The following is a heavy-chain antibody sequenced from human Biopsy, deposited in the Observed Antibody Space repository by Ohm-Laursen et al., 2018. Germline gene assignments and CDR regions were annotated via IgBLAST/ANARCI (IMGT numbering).Heavy chain of an antibody. V-gene: IGHV3-7*01. CDR1: GFTFSSYA. D-gene: IGHD3-3*01. CDR2: IKQDVSEI. Sequence: GSLRLSCSASGFTFSSYAMTWVRQAPGKGLEWVASIKQDVSEIYYVDSVKGRFTVSRDNARNSLYLHMNSLRGDDTAVYFCAKDEGRDRFFPDYFDHWGRGTLVTVSS. CDR3: AKDEGRDRFFPDYFDH. J-gene: IGHJ4*02.